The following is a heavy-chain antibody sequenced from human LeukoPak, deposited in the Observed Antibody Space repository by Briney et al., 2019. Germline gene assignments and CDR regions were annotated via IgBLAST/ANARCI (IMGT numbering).Heavy chain of an antibody. Sequence: GRSLRLSRAASGFTFSSYGTHWVRQAPGKGLEWVAVIWYDGSNKYYADSVKGRFTISRDNSKNTLYLQMNSLRAEDTAVYYCAGDLRSSWYGARYYYYGMDVWGQGTTVTVSS. CDR3: AGDLRSSWYGARYYYYGMDV. J-gene: IGHJ6*02. CDR2: IWYDGSNK. CDR1: GFTFSSYG. D-gene: IGHD6-13*01. V-gene: IGHV3-33*01.